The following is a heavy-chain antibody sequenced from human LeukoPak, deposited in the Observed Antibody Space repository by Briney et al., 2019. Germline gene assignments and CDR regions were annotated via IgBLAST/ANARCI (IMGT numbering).Heavy chain of an antibody. Sequence: ASVKVSCKASGYTFTGYYMHWVRQAPGQGLEWMGWINPNSGGTNYAQKFQGRVTMTRDMSTSTVYMELSSLRSEDTAVYYCASPNPLGYCSGGSCRDAFDIWGQGTMVTVSS. CDR1: GYTFTGYY. J-gene: IGHJ3*02. V-gene: IGHV1-2*02. D-gene: IGHD2-15*01. CDR2: INPNSGGT. CDR3: ASPNPLGYCSGGSCRDAFDI.